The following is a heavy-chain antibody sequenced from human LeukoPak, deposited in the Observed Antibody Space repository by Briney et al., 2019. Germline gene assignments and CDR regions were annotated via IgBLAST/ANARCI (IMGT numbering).Heavy chain of an antibody. J-gene: IGHJ4*02. V-gene: IGHV3-66*01. CDR1: GFTVSSNY. CDR3: ARALGPSSTLDY. Sequence: GGSLRLSCAASGFTVSSNYMSWVRQAPGKGLEWVPVIYSGGSTYYADSVKGRFTISRDNSKNTLYLQMNSLRAEDTAVYYCARALGPSSTLDYWGQGTLVTVSS. CDR2: IYSGGST.